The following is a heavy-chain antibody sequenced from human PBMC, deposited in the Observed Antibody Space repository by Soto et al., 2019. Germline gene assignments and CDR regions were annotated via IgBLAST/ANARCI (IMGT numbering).Heavy chain of an antibody. J-gene: IGHJ3*02. Sequence: ASVKVSCKASGYTVTSYAMHWVRQAPGQRLEWMGWINAGNGNTKYSQKFQGRVTITRDTSASTAYMELSSLRSEDTAVYYCASGTIYRTNAFDIWGQGTMVTVSS. CDR1: GYTVTSYA. CDR2: INAGNGNT. V-gene: IGHV1-3*01. D-gene: IGHD3-9*01. CDR3: ASGTIYRTNAFDI.